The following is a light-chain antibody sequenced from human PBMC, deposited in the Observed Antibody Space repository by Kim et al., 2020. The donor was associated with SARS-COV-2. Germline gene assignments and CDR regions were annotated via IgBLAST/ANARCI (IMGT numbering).Light chain of an antibody. CDR3: EQYSSPPAT. V-gene: IGKV3D-20*01. Sequence: EIVLTQSPATLSLSPGERATLSCRASQSVSSNYLAWYQQKPGQAPRLLIYDASSRATGIPDRFSGSGSGTDFTLTITRLEPEDFAVYYCEQYSSPPATFGPRT. CDR1: QSVSSNY. CDR2: DAS. J-gene: IGKJ1*01.